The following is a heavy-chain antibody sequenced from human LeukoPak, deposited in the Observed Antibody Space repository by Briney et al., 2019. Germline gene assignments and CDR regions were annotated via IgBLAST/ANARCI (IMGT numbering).Heavy chain of an antibody. V-gene: IGHV4-59*01. D-gene: IGHD4-23*01. J-gene: IGHJ6*02. CDR2: IYYSGST. CDR1: GGSISSYY. CDR3: ARGYGGNSYHYYSMDV. Sequence: SETLSLTCTVSGGSISSYYWSWIRQPPGKGLEWIGYIYYSGSTNYNPSLKSRVTISVDTSKNQFSLKLSSVTAADTAVYYCARGYGGNSYHYYSMDVWGQGTTVTVSS.